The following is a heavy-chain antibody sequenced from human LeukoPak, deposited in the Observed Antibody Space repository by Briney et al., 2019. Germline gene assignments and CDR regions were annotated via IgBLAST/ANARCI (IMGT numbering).Heavy chain of an antibody. V-gene: IGHV3-7*03. CDR3: AKDPRVASGSYTYFDY. J-gene: IGHJ4*02. CDR2: IRQDGGEK. D-gene: IGHD1-26*01. Sequence: GGSLRLSCAASGFTFSDYYMTWLRQAPGKGLEWMANIRQDGGEKYYVDSVKGRFTISRDNSKNTLYLQMNSLRAEDTAVYYCAKDPRVASGSYTYFDYWGQGTLVTVSS. CDR1: GFTFSDYY.